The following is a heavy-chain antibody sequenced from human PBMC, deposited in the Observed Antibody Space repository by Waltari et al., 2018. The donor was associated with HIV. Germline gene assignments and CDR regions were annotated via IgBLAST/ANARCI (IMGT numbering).Heavy chain of an antibody. CDR3: SRDPWDIAADLYYYYGMDV. CDR1: GITFSSYG. Sequence: QEQLVESGGGVVQTGRSLRLSCAASGITFSSYGMHLSRRAPGKVRECVAVIWYSEGNKDYAESVKGRFTISRDNSKNTLYLQMNSLRAEDTAFYYCSRDPWDIAADLYYYYGMDVWGQGTTVTVSS. V-gene: IGHV3-33*01. J-gene: IGHJ6*02. D-gene: IGHD6-13*01. CDR2: IWYSEGNK.